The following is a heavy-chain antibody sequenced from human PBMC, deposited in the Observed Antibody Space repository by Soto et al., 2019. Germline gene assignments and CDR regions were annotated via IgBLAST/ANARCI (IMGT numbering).Heavy chain of an antibody. V-gene: IGHV3-74*01. CDR1: GFTFSSYW. D-gene: IGHD1-26*01. Sequence: EVQLVESGGGLVQPGGSLRLSCAASGFTFSSYWMHWVRQAPGKGLVWVSRINSDGSSTSYADSVKGRFTISRDNAKNTLYLQMNSLRAEDTAVYYCAREGHSGSPLMDAFDIWGQGTMVTVSS. J-gene: IGHJ3*02. CDR3: AREGHSGSPLMDAFDI. CDR2: INSDGSST.